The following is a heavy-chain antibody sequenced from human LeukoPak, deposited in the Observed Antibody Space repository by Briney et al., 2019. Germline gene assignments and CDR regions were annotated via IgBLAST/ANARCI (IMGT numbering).Heavy chain of an antibody. CDR3: AKLSFTIFEVSRVY. CDR2: ISYDGSVK. Sequence: PGRSLRLSCAASGFIFSDYGMHWVRQAPGKGLEWVAVISYDGSVKYYADSVKGRFTISRDNSKNTLYLQMNSLRAEDTAVYYCAKLSFTIFEVSRVYWGQGTLVTVSS. V-gene: IGHV3-30*18. CDR1: GFIFSDYG. D-gene: IGHD3-3*01. J-gene: IGHJ4*02.